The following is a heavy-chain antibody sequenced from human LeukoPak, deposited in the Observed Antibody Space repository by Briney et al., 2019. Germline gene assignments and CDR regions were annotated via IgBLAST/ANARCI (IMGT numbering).Heavy chain of an antibody. CDR3: AISGYSSSWYSAAHTYFDS. J-gene: IGHJ4*02. Sequence: ASVKVSFKASGYTFTVYYMHWVRQAPGQGSEWMGGINPKSGGTNYAQKLQGRVTMNRDRANSTAYMELSSLRSDDTAVYYCAISGYSSSWYSAAHTYFDSWGQGTLVTVSS. D-gene: IGHD6-13*01. CDR1: GYTFTVYY. CDR2: INPKSGGT. V-gene: IGHV1-2*02.